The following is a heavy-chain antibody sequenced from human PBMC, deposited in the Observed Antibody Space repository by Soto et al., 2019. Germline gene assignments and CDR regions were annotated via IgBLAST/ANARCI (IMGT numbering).Heavy chain of an antibody. CDR1: GGSVSSGDYY. CDR3: AREAPAIGGSGYITDY. D-gene: IGHD3-22*01. V-gene: IGHV4-30-4*01. J-gene: IGHJ4*02. Sequence: QVQLQESGPGLVKPSQTLSLTCTVSGGSVSSGDYYWSWIRQPPGKGLEWIGYIFYSGSTYYNPSLKSRVTISVDTSKNQFSLRLSSVTAADTAVYYCAREAPAIGGSGYITDYWGQGTLVTVSS. CDR2: IFYSGST.